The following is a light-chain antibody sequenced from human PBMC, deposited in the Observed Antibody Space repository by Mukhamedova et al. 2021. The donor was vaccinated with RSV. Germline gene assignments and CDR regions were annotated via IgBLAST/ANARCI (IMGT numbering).Light chain of an antibody. Sequence: SQSLLYSSNNRNYLAWYQQRPGQPPKLLIYWASTRESGVPDRFSGSGSGTDFTLTISSLQAEDVAVYYCQQYYTTPVTFGQWTKV. V-gene: IGKV4-1*01. CDR3: QQYYTTPVT. CDR2: WAS. J-gene: IGKJ1*01. CDR1: QSLLYSSNNRNY.